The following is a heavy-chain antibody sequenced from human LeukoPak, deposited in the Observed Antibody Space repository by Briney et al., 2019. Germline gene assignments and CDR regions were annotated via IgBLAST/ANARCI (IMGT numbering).Heavy chain of an antibody. CDR2: IYYSGST. CDR1: GGSISSSSYY. CDR3: ARLSGYYGFY. V-gene: IGHV4-39*01. D-gene: IGHD3-10*01. Sequence: PSETLSLTCTVSGGSISSSSYYWGWIRQPPGKGLEWIGSIYYSGSTYYNPSLKSRVTISVDTSKNQFSLKLSSVTAADTAVYYCARLSGYYGFYWGQGTLVTV. J-gene: IGHJ4*02.